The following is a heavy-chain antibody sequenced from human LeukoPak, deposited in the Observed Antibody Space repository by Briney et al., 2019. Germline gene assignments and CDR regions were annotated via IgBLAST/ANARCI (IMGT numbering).Heavy chain of an antibody. D-gene: IGHD5-24*01. CDR2: ISGSGNTI. CDR3: ARDGYNKLYY. Sequence: PGGSLRLSCAASGFTVSRYYMSWVRQAPGRGLEWVSYISGSGNTIYYADSVRGRFTISRDNAKNSLYLQMNSLRAEDTAVYYCARDGYNKLYYWGQGTLVTVSS. V-gene: IGHV3-48*03. J-gene: IGHJ4*02. CDR1: GFTVSRYY.